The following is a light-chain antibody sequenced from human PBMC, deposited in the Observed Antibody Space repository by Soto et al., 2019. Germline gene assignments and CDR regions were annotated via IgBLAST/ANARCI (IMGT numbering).Light chain of an antibody. CDR2: AAS. J-gene: IGKJ2*01. V-gene: IGKV1-39*01. Sequence: DIQMTQSPSSLSASVGDRVTITCRASQSIGTSLNWYQQKTGRAPKLLIYAASTLQSGVPSRFSGSGSGTEFTLTIGSLQPEDFASYSCQQAYSAPHTFGQGTNLEI. CDR1: QSIGTS. CDR3: QQAYSAPHT.